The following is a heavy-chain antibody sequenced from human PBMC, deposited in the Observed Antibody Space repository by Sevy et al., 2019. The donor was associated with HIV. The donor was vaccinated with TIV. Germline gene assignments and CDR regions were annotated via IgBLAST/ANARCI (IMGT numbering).Heavy chain of an antibody. CDR1: GFTFSNYD. CDR2: ISSDSSRI. V-gene: IGHV3-48*01. J-gene: IGHJ6*02. Sequence: GGSLRLSCAASGFTFSNYDMNWVRQAPGKGVEWVSYISSDSSRIYYADSVKGRLTISRDNAKNSLYVQMNRLRAEDTAVYYCAREGGYTDQGMDVWGQGTMVTVSS. D-gene: IGHD5-12*01. CDR3: AREGGYTDQGMDV.